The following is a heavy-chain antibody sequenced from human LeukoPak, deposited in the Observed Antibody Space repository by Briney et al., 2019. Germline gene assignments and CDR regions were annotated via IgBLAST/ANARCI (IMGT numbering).Heavy chain of an antibody. CDR2: ISTYTGNT. D-gene: IGHD6-19*01. V-gene: IGHV1-18*01. CDR3: ARRVAVTGTYFYFDY. Sequence: ASVKVSCKASGYTFTNYGISWVRQAPGQGLEWMGWISTYTGNTNYSQKFQGRVTMTRDTSTSTVYMDLSSLRSEDTAVYFCARRVAVTGTYFYFDYWGQGTLVTVSS. CDR1: GYTFTNYG. J-gene: IGHJ4*02.